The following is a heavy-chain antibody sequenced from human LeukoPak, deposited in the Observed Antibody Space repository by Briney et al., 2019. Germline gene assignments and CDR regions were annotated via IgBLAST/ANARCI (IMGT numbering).Heavy chain of an antibody. CDR3: AKDSVPYYYGSGSYPDY. J-gene: IGHJ4*02. V-gene: IGHV3-23*01. CDR2: ISGSGGST. Sequence: SGGSLRLSCAASGFTFNKYAMTWVRQAPGKGLEWVSEISGSGGSTYYAESVKGRFTISRDNSKNTLYLQMNSLRAEDTAVYYCAKDSVPYYYGSGSYPDYWGQGTPVTVSS. D-gene: IGHD3-10*01. CDR1: GFTFNKYA.